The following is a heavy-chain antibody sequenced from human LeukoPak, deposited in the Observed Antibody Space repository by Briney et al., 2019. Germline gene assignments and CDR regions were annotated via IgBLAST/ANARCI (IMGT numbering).Heavy chain of an antibody. CDR1: GYSVSSGFY. CDR2: VYHGGSS. CDR3: ARRVGSSDCFDY. Sequence: PSETLSLTCTVSGYSVSSGFYWGWIRQPPGKGLEWIGNVYHGGSSYYNPSLKSRVTILVDTSKNQFSLNLYSVTAADTAVYYCARRVGSSDCFDYWGQGTLVTVSS. D-gene: IGHD6-6*01. J-gene: IGHJ4*02. V-gene: IGHV4-38-2*02.